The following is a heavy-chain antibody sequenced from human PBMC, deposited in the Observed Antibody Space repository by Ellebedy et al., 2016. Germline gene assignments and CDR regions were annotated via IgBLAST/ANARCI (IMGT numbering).Heavy chain of an antibody. J-gene: IGHJ4*02. D-gene: IGHD4-17*01. CDR1: GFTFSSYS. CDR2: ISSSSSYI. V-gene: IGHV3-21*01. CDR3: ARDFPLDYGDYVGRYYY. Sequence: GESLKISCAASGFTFSSYSMNWVRQAPGKGLEWVSSISSSSSYIYYADSVKGRFTISRDNAKNSLYLQMNSLRAEDTAVYYCARDFPLDYGDYVGRYYYWGQGTLVTVSS.